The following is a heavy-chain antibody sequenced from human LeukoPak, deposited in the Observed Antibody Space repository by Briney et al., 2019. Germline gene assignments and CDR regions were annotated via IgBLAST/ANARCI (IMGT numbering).Heavy chain of an antibody. CDR1: GGSISSYY. CDR2: IYYTGST. D-gene: IGHD6-13*01. Sequence: SETLSLTCTVSGGSISSYYWSWIRQPPGKGLEWIGYIYYTGSTKYNASLKSRVTISVDTSKNQFPLKLSSVTAADTAVYYCARLRPSIGAAGTFDYWGQGTLVTVSS. J-gene: IGHJ4*02. V-gene: IGHV4-59*08. CDR3: ARLRPSIGAAGTFDY.